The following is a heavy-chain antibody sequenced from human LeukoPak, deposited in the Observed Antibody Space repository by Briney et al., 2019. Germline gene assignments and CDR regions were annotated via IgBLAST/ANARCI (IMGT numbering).Heavy chain of an antibody. CDR3: ARVWFGELSIFDP. V-gene: IGHV1-8*01. CDR1: GYTFTSYD. CDR2: MNPNSGNT. D-gene: IGHD3-10*01. Sequence: GASVKVSYKASGYTFTSYDINWVRQATGQGLEWMGWMNPNSGNTGYAQKFQGRVTMTRNTSISTAYMELSSLRSEDTAVYYCARVWFGELSIFDPWGQGTLVTVSS. J-gene: IGHJ5*02.